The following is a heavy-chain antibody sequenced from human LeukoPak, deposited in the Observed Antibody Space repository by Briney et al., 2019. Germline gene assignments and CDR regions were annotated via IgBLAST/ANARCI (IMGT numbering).Heavy chain of an antibody. CDR2: ISSSGTTI. CDR3: ARDPPYNWNDAFAFDI. CDR1: GFTFSSYE. J-gene: IGHJ3*02. D-gene: IGHD1-1*01. V-gene: IGHV3-48*03. Sequence: GGSLRLSWAASGFTFSSYEMNWVRQAPGKGLEGVSYISSSGTTIYYAHSVKGRFTLSRDNAKNSLSLQMNSMRAEETAVYYCARDPPYNWNDAFAFDIWGQGTMVTVSS.